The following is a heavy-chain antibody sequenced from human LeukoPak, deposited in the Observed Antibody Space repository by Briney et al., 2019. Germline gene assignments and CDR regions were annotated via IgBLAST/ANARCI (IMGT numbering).Heavy chain of an antibody. V-gene: IGHV3-23*01. D-gene: IGHD6-19*01. CDR1: GFTFSSYA. Sequence: GGSLRLSCAASGFTFSSYAMSWVRQAPGKGLEWVSAISGSGGSTYYADSVKGRFTISRDNSKNTLYVQMNSLRAEDTAVYYCAFSGSGWYTEGYFDYWGQGTLVTVSS. J-gene: IGHJ4*02. CDR2: ISGSGGST. CDR3: AFSGSGWYTEGYFDY.